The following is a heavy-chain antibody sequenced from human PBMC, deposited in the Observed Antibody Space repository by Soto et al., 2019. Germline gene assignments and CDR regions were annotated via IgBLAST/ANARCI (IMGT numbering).Heavy chain of an antibody. J-gene: IGHJ5*02. CDR3: AREGGSLNWFDP. D-gene: IGHD1-26*01. V-gene: IGHV3-48*02. CDR1: GFTFSSYS. CDR2: ISSSSSTI. Sequence: EVQLVESGGGLVQPGGSLRLSCAASGFTFSSYSMNWVRQAPGKGLEWVSYISSSSSTIYYADSVKGRFTISRDNAKNSLKLQMNSLRDEDTAGYYVAREGGSLNWFDPWGQGTLVTVSS.